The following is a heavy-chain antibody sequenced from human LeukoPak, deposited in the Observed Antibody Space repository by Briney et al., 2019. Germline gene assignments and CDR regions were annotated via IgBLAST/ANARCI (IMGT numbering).Heavy chain of an antibody. CDR3: ARAPPGYSSGWYWFDP. CDR1: GVSISSSSDY. V-gene: IGHV4-39*07. Sequence: PSETLSLTCTVSGVSISSSSDYWGWIRQPPGKGLEWIGSIYYSGSTYYNSSLKSRVTISVDTSKNQFSLKLRSVTAADTAVYYCARAPPGYSSGWYWFDPWGQGTLVAVS. CDR2: IYYSGST. J-gene: IGHJ5*02. D-gene: IGHD6-19*01.